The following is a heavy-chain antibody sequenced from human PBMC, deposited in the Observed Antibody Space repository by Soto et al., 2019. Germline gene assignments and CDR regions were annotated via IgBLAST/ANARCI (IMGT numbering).Heavy chain of an antibody. D-gene: IGHD2-2*01. Sequence: HGEALKISCKGSGYSFTSYWISWVRQMPGKGLEWMGRIDPSDSYTNYSPSFQGHVTISADKSISTAYLQWSSLKASDTAMYYCARRARYCISTSCRAPDGMDFWGQGTTVTVSS. V-gene: IGHV5-10-1*01. CDR1: GYSFTSYW. CDR3: ARRARYCISTSCRAPDGMDF. J-gene: IGHJ6*02. CDR2: IDPSDSYT.